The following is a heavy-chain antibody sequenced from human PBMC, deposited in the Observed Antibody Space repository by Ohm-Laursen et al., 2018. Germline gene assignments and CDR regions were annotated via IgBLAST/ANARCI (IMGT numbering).Heavy chain of an antibody. J-gene: IGHJ5*02. CDR2: INNLGTTT. D-gene: IGHD5-24*01. V-gene: IGHV3-74*01. CDR1: GFTLSDYW. CDR3: ARDSRRVS. Sequence: SLRLSCAASGFTLSDYWMHWVRQAPGKGLVWVSLINNLGTTTVYADSVKARFTISRDKDKNTLYLQMNSLRAEDTAVYYCARDSRRVSWGQGTLVTVSS.